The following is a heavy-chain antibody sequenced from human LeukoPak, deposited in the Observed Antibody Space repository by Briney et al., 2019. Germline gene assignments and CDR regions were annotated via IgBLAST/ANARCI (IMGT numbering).Heavy chain of an antibody. CDR3: ARVSYYGSGSPSADY. D-gene: IGHD3-10*01. V-gene: IGHV1-2*06. Sequence: PGASVTVSCKASGYTFTSYGISWVRQAPGQGLEWMGRINPNSGGTNYAQKFQGRVTMTRDTSISTAYMELSRLRSDDTAVYYCARVSYYGSGSPSADYWGQGTLVTVSS. J-gene: IGHJ4*02. CDR2: INPNSGGT. CDR1: GYTFTSYG.